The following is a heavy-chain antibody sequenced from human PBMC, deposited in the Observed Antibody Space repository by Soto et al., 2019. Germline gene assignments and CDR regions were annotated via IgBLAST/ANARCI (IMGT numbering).Heavy chain of an antibody. V-gene: IGHV4-31*03. CDR2: ISYSGST. J-gene: IGHJ4*02. D-gene: IGHD3-22*01. Sequence: QVQLQESGPGLVKPSQTLSLPCTVSGGSISSGGYYWSWIRQHPGKGLEWIGYISYSGSTYYNPSLESRVTMSVDTSKNQFSLKLSSVTAADTAVYYCARDALSRDSIWGQGTRVTVSS. CDR1: GGSISSGGYY. CDR3: ARDALSRDSI.